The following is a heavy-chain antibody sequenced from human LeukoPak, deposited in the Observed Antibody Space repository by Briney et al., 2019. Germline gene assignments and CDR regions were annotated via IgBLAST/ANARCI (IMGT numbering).Heavy chain of an antibody. Sequence: GVSVKVSCKASGYTFTSYGITWVRQAPGQGLEWMGWISAYKGNTNYAQKLQGRVTMTTDTSTSTAYMELMSLRSDDTAVYYCARGIYYYGSGNYGMDVWGKGTTVTVSP. J-gene: IGHJ6*04. CDR1: GYTFTSYG. V-gene: IGHV1-18*04. CDR3: ARGIYYYGSGNYGMDV. CDR2: ISAYKGNT. D-gene: IGHD3-10*01.